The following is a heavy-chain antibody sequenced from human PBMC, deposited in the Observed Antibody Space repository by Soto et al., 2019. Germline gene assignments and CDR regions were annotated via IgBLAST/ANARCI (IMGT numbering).Heavy chain of an antibody. J-gene: IGHJ6*03. CDR2: INPNSGNT. CDR1: GYTFTGYY. D-gene: IGHD5-12*01. CDR3: ARMRSSGYVHYYYYYMDV. V-gene: IGHV1-8*02. Sequence: ASVKVSCKASGYTFTGYYMHWVRQAPGQGLEWMGWINPNSGNTGYAQKFQGRVTMTRNTSISTAYMELSSLRSEDTAVYYCARMRSSGYVHYYYYYMDVWGKGTTVTVSS.